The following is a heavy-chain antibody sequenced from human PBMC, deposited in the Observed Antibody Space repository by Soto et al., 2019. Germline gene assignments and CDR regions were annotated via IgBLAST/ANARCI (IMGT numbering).Heavy chain of an antibody. D-gene: IGHD6-13*01. Sequence: GGSLRLSCAASGFTFSSYAMSWVRQAPGKGLEWVSAISGSGGSTYYADSVKGRFTISRDNSKNTLYLQMNSLRAEDTAVYYCAKDFSPVSSSWADYWGQGTLVTVSS. CDR1: GFTFSSYA. V-gene: IGHV3-23*01. CDR2: ISGSGGST. CDR3: AKDFSPVSSSWADY. J-gene: IGHJ4*02.